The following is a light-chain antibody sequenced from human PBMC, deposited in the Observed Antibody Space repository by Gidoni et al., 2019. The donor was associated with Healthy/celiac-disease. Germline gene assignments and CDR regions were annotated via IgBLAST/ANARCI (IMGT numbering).Light chain of an antibody. CDR1: QGISSY. CDR2: AAS. J-gene: IGKJ4*01. CDR3: QQYYSYPLT. Sequence: AIRMTQSPSSFSASTGDRVTITCRARQGISSYLAWYQQKPGKAPKLLIYAASTLQSGVPSRFSGSGSGTDFTLTISCLQSEDFATYYCQQYYSYPLTFXGXPKVEIK. V-gene: IGKV1-8*01.